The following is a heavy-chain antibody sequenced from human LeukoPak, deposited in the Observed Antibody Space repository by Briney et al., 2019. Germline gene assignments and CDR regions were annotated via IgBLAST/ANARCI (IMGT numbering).Heavy chain of an antibody. J-gene: IGHJ4*02. D-gene: IGHD2-15*01. Sequence: PSETLSLTCTVSGGSISRSNFYWGWIRQPPGKGLEWIGSIYYSGSAYYKPSLKSRVTISADTSKNQFSLKLSSVTAADTAVYYCASVSPANDYWGQGILVTVSS. CDR3: ASVSPANDY. CDR1: GGSISRSNFY. CDR2: IYYSGSA. V-gene: IGHV4-39*01.